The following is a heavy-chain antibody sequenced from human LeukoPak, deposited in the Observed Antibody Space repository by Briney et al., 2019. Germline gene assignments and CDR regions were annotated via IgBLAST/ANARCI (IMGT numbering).Heavy chain of an antibody. J-gene: IGHJ5*02. V-gene: IGHV4-4*07. D-gene: IGHD7-27*01. CDR3: AREGLGKFDP. CDR1: GGSFSGYY. Sequence: SETLSLTCAVYGGSFSGYYWSWIRQPAGTALEWIGRIYTSGTITYNPSLKSRVTMSVDTSKNQFSLKLSSVTAADTAVYYCAREGLGKFDPWGQGTLVTVSS. CDR2: IYTSGTI.